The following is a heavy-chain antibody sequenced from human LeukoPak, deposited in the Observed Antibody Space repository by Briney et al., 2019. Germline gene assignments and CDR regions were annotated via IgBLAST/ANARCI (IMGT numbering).Heavy chain of an antibody. J-gene: IGHJ4*02. CDR1: GGSFSGYY. V-gene: IGHV4-34*01. CDR2: INHSGST. CDR3: ARGPTYYYGSGSYVPY. Sequence: PSETLSLTCAVYGGSFSGYYWSWLRQPPGKGLEWIGEINHSGSTNYNPSLTSRVTISVDTSKNQCSLKLSSVTAADTAVYYCARGPTYYYGSGSYVPYWGQGTLVTVSS. D-gene: IGHD3-10*01.